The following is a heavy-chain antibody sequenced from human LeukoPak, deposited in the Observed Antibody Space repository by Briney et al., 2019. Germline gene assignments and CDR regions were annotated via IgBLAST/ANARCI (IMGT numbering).Heavy chain of an antibody. CDR2: INPNSGGT. D-gene: IGHD2/OR15-2a*01. V-gene: IGHV1-2*02. CDR3: ARASMVSRALWFDP. CDR1: GYTFTGYY. J-gene: IGHJ5*02. Sequence: ASVKVSCKASGYTFTGYYMHWVRQAPGQGLEWMGWINPNSGGTNYAQKFQGRVTMTRDTSISTAYMELSRLRSDDTAVYYCARASMVSRALWFDPSGQGTLVTVSS.